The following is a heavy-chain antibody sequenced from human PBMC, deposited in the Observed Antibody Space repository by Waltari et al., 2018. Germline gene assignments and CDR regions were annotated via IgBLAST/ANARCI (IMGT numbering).Heavy chain of an antibody. D-gene: IGHD3-10*01. V-gene: IGHV4-39*07. CDR1: GGSISSSSYY. Sequence: QLQLQESGPGLVKPSETLSLTCTVSGGSISSSSYYWGWIRQPPGKGPEWIGSIYYSGSTYYNPSPKSRVTISVDTSKNQFSLKLSSVTAADTAVYYCARGRSWGSGSYYYYGMDVWGQGTTVTVSS. J-gene: IGHJ6*02. CDR3: ARGRSWGSGSYYYYGMDV. CDR2: IYYSGST.